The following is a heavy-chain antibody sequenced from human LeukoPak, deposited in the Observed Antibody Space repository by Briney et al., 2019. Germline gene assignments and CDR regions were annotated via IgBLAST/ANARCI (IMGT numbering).Heavy chain of an antibody. Sequence: ASVKVSCKASGYTFTSYAMHWVRQAPGQRLEWMGWINAGNGNTKYSEKFQDRVTITRDTSAGTAYVELGRLSSEDTAIYYCARDHRANGNFVSATTFDFWGQGTLVTVSS. V-gene: IGHV1-3*01. CDR1: GYTFTSYA. CDR3: ARDHRANGNFVSATTFDF. J-gene: IGHJ4*02. CDR2: INAGNGNT. D-gene: IGHD2/OR15-2a*01.